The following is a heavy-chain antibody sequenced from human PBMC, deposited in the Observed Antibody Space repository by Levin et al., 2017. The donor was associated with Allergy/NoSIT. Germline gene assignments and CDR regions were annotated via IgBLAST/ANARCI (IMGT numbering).Heavy chain of an antibody. V-gene: IGHV3-13*04. CDR2: IGTAGDT. Sequence: GGSLRLSCAASGFIFRDYDMHWVRQATGKGLEWVSAIGTAGDTYYPGSVRGRFTISRENAKNSLYLQMNSLGAGDTAVYYCARAYGSGSYLNKNAFDIWGQGTMVTVSS. CDR3: ARAYGSGSYLNKNAFDI. CDR1: GFIFRDYD. J-gene: IGHJ3*02. D-gene: IGHD3-10*01.